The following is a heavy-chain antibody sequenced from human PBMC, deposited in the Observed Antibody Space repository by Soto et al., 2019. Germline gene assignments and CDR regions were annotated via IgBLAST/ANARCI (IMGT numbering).Heavy chain of an antibody. V-gene: IGHV1-69*13. CDR3: AREGDPTKGFDY. CDR1: GGTFSSYA. D-gene: IGHD1-1*01. CDR2: IIPIFGTA. J-gene: IGHJ4*02. Sequence: SVKVSCKASGGTFSSYAISWVRQAPGQGLEWMGGIIPIFGTANYAQKSQGRVTITADESTSTAYMELSSLRFEDTAVYYCAREGDPTKGFDYWGQGTLVTVSS.